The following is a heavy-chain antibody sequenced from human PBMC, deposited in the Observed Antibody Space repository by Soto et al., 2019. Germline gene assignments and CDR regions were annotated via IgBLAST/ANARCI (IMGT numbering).Heavy chain of an antibody. J-gene: IGHJ4*02. V-gene: IGHV3-23*01. CDR3: AKAWGIDY. Sequence: EVQLLESGGGLVEPGGSRRLSCAASGFTFSSYTMSWVGQAPGKGLEWVSTISGSGSRTYSADSVKGRFTISRGNSKNTLYLQMNSLRVEDTAISYCAKAWGIDYWCQGTLVTVSS. CDR1: GFTFSSYT. D-gene: IGHD7-27*01. CDR2: ISGSGSRT.